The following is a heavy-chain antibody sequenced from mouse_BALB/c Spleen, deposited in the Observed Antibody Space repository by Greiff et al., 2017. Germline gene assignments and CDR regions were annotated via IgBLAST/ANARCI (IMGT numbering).Heavy chain of an antibody. J-gene: IGHJ4*01. Sequence: DVHLVESGGGLVQPGGSRKLSCAASGFTFSSFGMHWVRQAPEKGLEWVAYISSGSSTIYYADTVKGRFTISRDNPKNTLFLQMTSLRSEDTAMYYCARSLRGNAMDYWGQGTSVTVSS. CDR1: GFTFSSFG. CDR3: ARSLRGNAMDY. V-gene: IGHV5-17*02. CDR2: ISSGSSTI.